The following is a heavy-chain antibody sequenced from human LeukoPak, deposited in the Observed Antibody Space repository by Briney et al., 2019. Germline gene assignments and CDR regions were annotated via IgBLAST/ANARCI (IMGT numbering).Heavy chain of an antibody. V-gene: IGHV4-39*07. CDR1: GGSISSSSYY. CDR2: IYYSGST. D-gene: IGHD3-10*01. J-gene: IGHJ3*02. Sequence: SETLSLTCTVSGGSISSSSYYWGWIRQPPGKGLEWIGSIYYSGSTYYNPSLKSRVTISVDTSKNQFSLKLSSVTAADTAVYYCARESMVRGVLDAFDIWGQGTMVTVSS. CDR3: ARESMVRGVLDAFDI.